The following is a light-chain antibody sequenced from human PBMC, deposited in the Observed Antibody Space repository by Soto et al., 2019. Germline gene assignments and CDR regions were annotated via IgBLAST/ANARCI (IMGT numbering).Light chain of an antibody. J-gene: IGKJ1*01. CDR1: QSVLYTSNNKNY. CDR3: QQYYSTPRT. V-gene: IGKV4-1*01. Sequence: DIVMTQSPDSLAVSLGERATINCKSSQSVLYTSNNKNYLAWYQQKPGQPPKLLIYWASTRESRVPDRVSGSGSWKSITITISSLKAEDVAVYYCQQYYSTPRTFGQGTKVVIK. CDR2: WAS.